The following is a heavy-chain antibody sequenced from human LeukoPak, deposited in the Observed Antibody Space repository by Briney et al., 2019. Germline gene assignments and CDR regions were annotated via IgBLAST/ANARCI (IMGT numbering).Heavy chain of an antibody. D-gene: IGHD3-16*01. CDR2: ISSNGGST. CDR3: ARQGVPAPYYYYMDV. CDR1: GFTFSSYA. V-gene: IGHV3-64*01. J-gene: IGHJ6*03. Sequence: PGGSLRLSCAASGFTFSSYAMHWVRQAPGKGLEYVSAISSNGGSTYYANSVKGRSTISRDNSKNTLYLQMGSLRAEDMAVYYCARQGVPAPYYYYMDVWGKGTTVTVSS.